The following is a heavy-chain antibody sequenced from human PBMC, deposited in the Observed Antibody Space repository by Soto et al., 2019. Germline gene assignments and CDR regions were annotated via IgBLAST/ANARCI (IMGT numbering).Heavy chain of an antibody. CDR1: GYTFTDYD. CDR3: TRQGKI. Sequence: QVQLVQSGAELKEPEASVKVSCKASGYTFTDYDIHWVRQAPGQSLEWMGWINAGKSDTKYSQKFQGRVTITRDTSASTDYMELRSLTSEDTAVYYCTRQGKIWGQGTLITVS. CDR2: INAGKSDT. V-gene: IGHV1-3*01. J-gene: IGHJ4*02.